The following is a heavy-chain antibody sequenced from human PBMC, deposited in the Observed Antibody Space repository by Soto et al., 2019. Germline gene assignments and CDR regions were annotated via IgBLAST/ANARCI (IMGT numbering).Heavy chain of an antibody. D-gene: IGHD3-16*02. V-gene: IGHV1-69*13. CDR3: SAGALDYYGMDV. CDR1: GGTFSGYA. J-gene: IGHJ6*02. CDR2: IIPIFGTA. Sequence: SVKVSCKASGGTFSGYAISWVRQAPGQGLEWMGGIIPIFGTANYAQKFQGRVTITADESTSTAYMELSSLRSEDTAVYYCSAGALDYYGMDVWGQGTTVTVSS.